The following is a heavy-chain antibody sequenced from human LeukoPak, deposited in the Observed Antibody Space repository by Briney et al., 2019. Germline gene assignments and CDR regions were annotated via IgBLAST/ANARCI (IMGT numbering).Heavy chain of an antibody. Sequence: GGSLRLSCVASGFTFTDYYMSWIRQAPGKGLEWVSYMSVSGNTIYYADSVKGRFTISRDNAKNSLYLQMNSLRAEDTAVYYCAKVGSSDYYYYYMDVWGKGTTVTVSS. CDR1: GFTFTDYY. CDR2: MSVSGNTI. D-gene: IGHD6-6*01. CDR3: AKVGSSDYYYYYMDV. V-gene: IGHV3-11*01. J-gene: IGHJ6*03.